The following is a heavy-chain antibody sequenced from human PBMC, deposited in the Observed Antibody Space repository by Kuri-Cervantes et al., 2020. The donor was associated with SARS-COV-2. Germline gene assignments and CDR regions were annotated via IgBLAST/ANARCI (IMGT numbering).Heavy chain of an antibody. V-gene: IGHV3-21*01. CDR3: ARGGHYTNGVPYGDSYFGL. CDR1: GFTFSSYS. CDR2: ISSSSSYK. J-gene: IGHJ2*01. D-gene: IGHD2-8*01. Sequence: GESLKISCAASGFTFSSYSMNWVRQAPEKGLECVSYISSSSSYKYYADSVKGRFTISRDKTKNSLYLQMNGLRAEDTAVYYCARGGHYTNGVPYGDSYFGLWGSGTLVTVSS.